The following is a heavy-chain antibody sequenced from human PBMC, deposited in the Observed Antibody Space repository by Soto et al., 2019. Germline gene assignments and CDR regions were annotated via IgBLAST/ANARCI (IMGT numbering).Heavy chain of an antibody. V-gene: IGHV3-72*01. J-gene: IGHJ4*02. D-gene: IGHD5-12*01. Sequence: EVQLAESGGGLVQPGGSLRLSCEASGFTFSDHYMDWVRQAPGKGLEWVGRSRDKVHSHTTEYAASVKGRFTISRGDSENSLYLQMNSLKTEDTAVYYCARGVVATGYFDYWGQGTLVTVSS. CDR3: ARGVVATGYFDY. CDR2: SRDKVHSHTT. CDR1: GFTFSDHY.